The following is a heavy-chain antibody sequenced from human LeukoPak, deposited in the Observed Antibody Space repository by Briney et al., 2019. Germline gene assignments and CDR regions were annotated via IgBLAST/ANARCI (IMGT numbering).Heavy chain of an antibody. Sequence: GGSLRLSCAASGFTVSSNYMSWVRQAPGKGLEWLSVIYSGGTSTTYYVDSVKGRFTISRDNSKNTLYLQMDSLRVDDTAVYFCARGSRSRPGWFDPWGQGTLVTVSS. CDR1: GFTVSSNY. V-gene: IGHV3-53*01. CDR3: ARGSRSRPGWFDP. CDR2: IYSGGTSTT. J-gene: IGHJ5*02.